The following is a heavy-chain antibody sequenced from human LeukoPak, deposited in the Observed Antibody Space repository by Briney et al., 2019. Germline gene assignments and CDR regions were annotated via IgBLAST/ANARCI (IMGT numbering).Heavy chain of an antibody. CDR1: GYRFSASS. Sequence: GASVKVSCKASGYRFSASSMHWVRQAPGQGLEWMGIINPSGGSTSYAQKFQGRVTMTRDTSTSTVYMELSSLRSEDTAVYYCARIDYGMDVWGQGTTVTVSS. J-gene: IGHJ6*02. CDR3: ARIDYGMDV. D-gene: IGHD2-21*01. CDR2: INPSGGST. V-gene: IGHV1-46*01.